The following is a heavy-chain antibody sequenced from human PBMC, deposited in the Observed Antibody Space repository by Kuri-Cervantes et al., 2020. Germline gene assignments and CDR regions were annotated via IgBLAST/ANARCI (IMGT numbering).Heavy chain of an antibody. CDR3: ARGLDV. J-gene: IGHJ6*04. CDR1: GFTFSNAW. CDR2: IKSKTGGGTT. V-gene: IGHV3-15*01. Sequence: GGSLRLSCAASGFTFSNAWMSWVRQAPGKGLEWVGRIKSKTGGGTTDYAAPVKGRFTISRDDSKNTLYLQMSSLRSEDTAVYYCARGLDVWGKGTTVTVSS.